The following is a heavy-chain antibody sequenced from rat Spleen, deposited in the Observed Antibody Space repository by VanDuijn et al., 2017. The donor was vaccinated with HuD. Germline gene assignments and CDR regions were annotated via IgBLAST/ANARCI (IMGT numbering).Heavy chain of an antibody. CDR2: IISDGSHI. CDR3: TRGYYFDY. V-gene: IGHV5-17*01. CDR1: GFTFSDYA. J-gene: IGHJ2*01. Sequence: EVQLVESGGGLVQPGGALKISCPVSGFTFSDYAMAWVRQAPKRGLEWVATIISDGSHINYRDSVKGRFTISRDNAKSTLYLQMDSLRSEDTATYYCTRGYYFDYWGQGVMVTVSS.